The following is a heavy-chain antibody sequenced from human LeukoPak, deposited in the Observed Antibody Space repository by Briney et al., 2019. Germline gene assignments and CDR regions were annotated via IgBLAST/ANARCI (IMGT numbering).Heavy chain of an antibody. CDR2: IYSSGST. V-gene: IGHV4-4*07. CDR3: AREIANCINGVCPPAGNFDY. D-gene: IGHD2-8*01. Sequence: PSETLSLTCTASGGSISNYYWSWIRQPAGKGLEWIGRIYSSGSTNYKPSLKSRVTISLDKSKNQFSLKLSSVTAADTAVYYCAREIANCINGVCPPAGNFDYWGQGTLVTVSS. J-gene: IGHJ4*02. CDR1: GGSISNYY.